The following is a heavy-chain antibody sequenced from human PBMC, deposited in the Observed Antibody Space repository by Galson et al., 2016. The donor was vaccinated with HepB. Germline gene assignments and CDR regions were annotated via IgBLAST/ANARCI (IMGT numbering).Heavy chain of an antibody. CDR1: DGSISNNF. Sequence: SETLSLTCAVYDGSISNNFWHWVRQTPGKGLEWIGEISHSGSTNYNPSLKSRLTMSVDTSTNQFSLKLSSLTAADTAVYYCARDLGSGGIYYQAFESWGQGTLVTVSS. CDR3: ARDLGSGGIYYQAFES. CDR2: ISHSGST. D-gene: IGHD2-15*01. J-gene: IGHJ4*02. V-gene: IGHV4-34*01.